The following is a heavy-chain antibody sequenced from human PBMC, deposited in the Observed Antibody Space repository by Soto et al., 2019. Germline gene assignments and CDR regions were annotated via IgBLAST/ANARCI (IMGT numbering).Heavy chain of an antibody. CDR1: CYSISSGYY. Sequence: SETLSLTCAFSCYSISSGYYWGWMRQPPGKGLEWIGSIYHSGSTYYNPSLKSRVTISVDTSKNQFSLKLSSVTAADTAVYYCARIGYSSSWTPGWFDPWGQGTLVTVSS. CDR3: ARIGYSSSWTPGWFDP. J-gene: IGHJ5*02. V-gene: IGHV4-38-2*01. CDR2: IYHSGST. D-gene: IGHD6-13*01.